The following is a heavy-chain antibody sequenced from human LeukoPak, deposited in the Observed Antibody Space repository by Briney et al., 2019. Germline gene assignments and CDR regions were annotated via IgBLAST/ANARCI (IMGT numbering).Heavy chain of an antibody. CDR3: ARGEGYCSGGSCYGDPAAVDY. J-gene: IGHJ4*02. D-gene: IGHD2-15*01. Sequence: SETLSFTCTVSGGSISSSSYYWGWIRQPPGKGLEWIGYIYYSGSTNYNPSLKSRVTVSVDTSKNQFSLKLSSVTAADTAVYYCARGEGYCSGGSCYGDPAAVDYWGQGTLVTVSS. CDR1: GGSISSSSYY. CDR2: IYYSGST. V-gene: IGHV4-61*05.